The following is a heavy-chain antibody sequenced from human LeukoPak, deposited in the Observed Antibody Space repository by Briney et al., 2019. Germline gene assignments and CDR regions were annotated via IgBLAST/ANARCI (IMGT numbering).Heavy chain of an antibody. Sequence: GASVTVSCTASGYTFTSYYMHWVRQAPGQGLEWMGIINPSGGSTSYAQKFQGRVTMTRDMSTSTVYMELSSLRSEDTAVYYCARGGGGSSIRKYYFDYWGQGTLVTVSS. V-gene: IGHV1-46*01. CDR1: GYTFTSYY. J-gene: IGHJ4*02. CDR2: INPSGGST. CDR3: ARGGGGSSIRKYYFDY. D-gene: IGHD1-26*01.